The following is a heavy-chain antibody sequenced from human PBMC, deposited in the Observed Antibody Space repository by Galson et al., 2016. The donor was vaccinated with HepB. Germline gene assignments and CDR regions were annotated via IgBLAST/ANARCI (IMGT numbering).Heavy chain of an antibody. CDR3: AAGAGWVEDY. Sequence: SLRLSCAASGFTFSSYFMTWVRQAPGKGLQWVANIEKDGSEKNYVDSVKGRFTISRDNAKNSLYLQMNTLRAEDTAVYYCAAGAGWVEDYWGQGTLAIVSS. V-gene: IGHV3-7*03. D-gene: IGHD5-24*01. CDR1: GFTFSSYF. J-gene: IGHJ4*02. CDR2: IEKDGSEK.